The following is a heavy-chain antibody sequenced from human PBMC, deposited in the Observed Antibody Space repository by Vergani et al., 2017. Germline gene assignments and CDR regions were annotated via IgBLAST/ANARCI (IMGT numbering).Heavy chain of an antibody. CDR3: TREYDYGDYVPTAY. CDR1: GFTFSSYG. CDR2: IRSKAYGGTT. D-gene: IGHD4-17*01. V-gene: IGHV3-49*04. J-gene: IGHJ4*02. Sequence: VQLVESGGGVVQPGRSLRLSCAASGFTFSSYGMHWVRQAPGKGLEWVGFIRSKAYGGTTEYAASVKGRFTISRDDSKSIAYLQMNSLKTEDTAVYYCTREYDYGDYVPTAYWGQGTLVTVSS.